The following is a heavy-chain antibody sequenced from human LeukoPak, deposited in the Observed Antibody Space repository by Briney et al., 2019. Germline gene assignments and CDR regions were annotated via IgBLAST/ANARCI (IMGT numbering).Heavy chain of an antibody. D-gene: IGHD3-16*02. CDR3: AKTLHFGYPVPDEAPAITDYYYSVDV. V-gene: IGHV3-30*18. Sequence: QAGGSLRLSCAASGFTFRTYDMHWVRQAPGKGLEWVAVISYGGNKKYYADSVKGRFTISRDNSKNTLYLQMNSLRLEDTAAYYCAKTLHFGYPVPDEAPAITDYYYSVDVWGQGTTVAVSS. CDR1: GFTFRTYD. J-gene: IGHJ6*02. CDR2: ISYGGNKK.